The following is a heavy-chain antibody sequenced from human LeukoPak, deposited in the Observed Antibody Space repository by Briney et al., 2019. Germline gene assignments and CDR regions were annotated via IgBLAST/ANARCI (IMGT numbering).Heavy chain of an antibody. CDR2: IYSGDSDT. CDR3: ARQRWLQSYAFDI. CDR1: GYSFSNYW. J-gene: IGHJ3*02. V-gene: IGHV5-51*01. D-gene: IGHD5-24*01. Sequence: KGGESLKISCKGSGYSFSNYWIGWVRQMPGKGLEWMGIIYSGDSDTRYSPSFEGQVTISADKSITTAYLQWSGLKASDTAMYYCARQRWLQSYAFDIWGQGTMVTVSS.